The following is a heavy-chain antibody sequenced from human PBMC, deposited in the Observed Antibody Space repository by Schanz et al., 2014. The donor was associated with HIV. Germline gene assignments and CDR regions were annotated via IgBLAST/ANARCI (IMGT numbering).Heavy chain of an antibody. CDR3: AKDAARIYYDILTGPFDS. Sequence: EVQLVESGGGLVQPGRSLRLSCVASGFTFDDYAMHWVRQVPGKGLEWVSGMSWNRRRIGYGDAVKGRFTISRDNANNFVYLEMNGLRVEDTALYYCAKDAARIYYDILTGPFDSWGQGTLVTVSS. D-gene: IGHD3-9*01. J-gene: IGHJ4*02. CDR1: GFTFDDYA. CDR2: MSWNRRRI. V-gene: IGHV3-9*01.